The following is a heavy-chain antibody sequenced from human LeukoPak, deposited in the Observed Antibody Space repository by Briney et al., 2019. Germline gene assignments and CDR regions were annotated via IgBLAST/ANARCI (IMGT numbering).Heavy chain of an antibody. V-gene: IGHV3-23*01. CDR3: AKDLNYYYYGMDV. J-gene: IGHJ6*04. CDR2: ISGSGGST. CDR1: GFTFSSYA. Sequence: GGSLRLSCVASGFTFSSYAMSWVRQAPGKGLEWVPVISGSGGSTYYADSVKGRFTISRDKSKNTLYLQMNSLRAEDTAVYYCAKDLNYYYYGMDVWGKGTTVTVSS.